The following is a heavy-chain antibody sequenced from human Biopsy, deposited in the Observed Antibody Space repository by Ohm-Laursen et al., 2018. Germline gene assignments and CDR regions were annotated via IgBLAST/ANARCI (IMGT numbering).Heavy chain of an antibody. CDR2: VMPFFGTA. D-gene: IGHD3-22*01. Sequence: ASVKVSCNASGGTFSSDIFAWVRQAPGQRPEWMGDVMPFFGTAQYAPKLQGRVSMTADKTTYTAYMELTSLTSEDTAVYFCARHYYDTSGYNWFDPWGQGTLVTVSS. CDR1: GGTFSSDI. CDR3: ARHYYDTSGYNWFDP. V-gene: IGHV1-69*06. J-gene: IGHJ5*02.